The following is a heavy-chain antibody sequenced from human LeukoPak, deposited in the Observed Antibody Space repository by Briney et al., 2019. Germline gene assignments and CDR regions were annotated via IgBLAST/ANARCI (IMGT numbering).Heavy chain of an antibody. CDR3: ARGGRVVTPDC. J-gene: IGHJ4*02. CDR1: GFTFSSYW. CDR2: INSDGSST. Sequence: GGSLRLSCAASGFTFSSYWMHWVRQAPGKGLVWVSRINSDGSSTSYADSVKGRFTISKDNAKNTLYLQMNSLRAEDTAVYYCARGGRVVTPDCWGQGTLVTVSS. D-gene: IGHD4-23*01. V-gene: IGHV3-74*01.